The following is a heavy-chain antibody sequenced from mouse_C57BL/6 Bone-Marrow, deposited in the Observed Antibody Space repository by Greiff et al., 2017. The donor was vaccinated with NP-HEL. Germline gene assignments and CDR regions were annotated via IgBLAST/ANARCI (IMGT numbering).Heavy chain of an antibody. CDR3: ARQLYAMDY. V-gene: IGHV5-6*01. CDR2: ISSGGSYT. J-gene: IGHJ4*01. CDR1: GFTFSSYG. Sequence: EVKLVESGGDLVKPGGSPKLSCAASGFTFSSYGMSWVRQTPDKRLEWVATISSGGSYTYYPDSVKGRFTISRDNAKNTLYLQMSSLKSEDTAMYYCARQLYAMDYWGQGTSVTVSS.